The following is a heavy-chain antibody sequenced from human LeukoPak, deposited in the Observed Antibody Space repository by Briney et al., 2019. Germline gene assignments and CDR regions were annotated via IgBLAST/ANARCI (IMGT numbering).Heavy chain of an antibody. J-gene: IGHJ4*02. Sequence: PSETLSLTCTVSGGSISSSSYYWGWIRQPPGKGQEWIGSIYYSGSTYYNPSLKSRVTISVDTSKNQFSLKLSSVTAADTAVYYCARGYYYDSSGQSDYFDYWGQGTLVTVSS. V-gene: IGHV4-39*01. CDR1: GGSISSSSYY. CDR2: IYYSGST. D-gene: IGHD3-22*01. CDR3: ARGYYYDSSGQSDYFDY.